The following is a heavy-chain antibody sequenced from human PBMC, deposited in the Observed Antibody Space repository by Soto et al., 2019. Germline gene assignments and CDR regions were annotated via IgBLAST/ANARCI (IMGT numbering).Heavy chain of an antibody. D-gene: IGHD4-17*01. Sequence: QVQLVQSGAEVKKPGSSVKVSCEASGGTFSSYTISWVRQAPGQGLEWMGRIIPILGIANYAQKFQGRVTITADKSTSTAYMELSSLRSEDTAVYYCARLWPHTEEDIWGQGTMVTVSS. CDR3: ARLWPHTEEDI. J-gene: IGHJ3*02. CDR1: GGTFSSYT. CDR2: IIPILGIA. V-gene: IGHV1-69*02.